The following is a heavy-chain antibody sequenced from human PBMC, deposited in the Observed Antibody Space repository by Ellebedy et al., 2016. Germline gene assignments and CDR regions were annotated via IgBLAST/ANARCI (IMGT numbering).Heavy chain of an antibody. Sequence: SETLSLXXAVYGGSFSGYYWSWIRQPPGKGLEWIGEINHSGSTNYNPSLKSRVTISVDTSKNQFSLKLSSVTAADTAVYYCARYNWNYFDYWGQGTLVTVSS. CDR3: ARYNWNYFDY. V-gene: IGHV4-34*01. J-gene: IGHJ4*02. CDR2: INHSGST. D-gene: IGHD1-20*01. CDR1: GGSFSGYY.